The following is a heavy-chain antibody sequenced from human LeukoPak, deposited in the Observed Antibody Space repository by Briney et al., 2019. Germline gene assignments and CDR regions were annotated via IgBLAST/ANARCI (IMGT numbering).Heavy chain of an antibody. CDR3: AREWVVRGVLDP. V-gene: IGHV4-61*02. D-gene: IGHD3-10*01. CDR1: GGSISSGSYY. Sequence: PSQTLSLTCTVPGGSISSGSYYWSWIRQPAGKGLEWIGRIYTSGSTNYNPSLKSRVTISVDTSKNQFSLKLSSVTAADTAVYYCAREWVVRGVLDPWGQGTLVTVSS. CDR2: IYTSGST. J-gene: IGHJ5*02.